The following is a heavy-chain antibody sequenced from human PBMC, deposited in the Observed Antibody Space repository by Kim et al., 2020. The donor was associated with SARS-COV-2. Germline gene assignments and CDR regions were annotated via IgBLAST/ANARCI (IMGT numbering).Heavy chain of an antibody. CDR3: ARDPLPHYYDSSMNWFDP. J-gene: IGHJ5*02. V-gene: IGHV3-48*02. Sequence: VKGRFTISRDNAKNSLYLQMNSLRDEDTAVYYCARDPLPHYYDSSMNWFDPWGQGTLVTVSS. D-gene: IGHD3-22*01.